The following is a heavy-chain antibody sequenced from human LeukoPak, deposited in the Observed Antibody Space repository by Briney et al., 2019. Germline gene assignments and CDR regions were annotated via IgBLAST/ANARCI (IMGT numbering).Heavy chain of an antibody. CDR2: IWYDGSNK. Sequence: GGSLRLSCAASGFTFSSYGMHWVRQAPGKGLEWVAVIWYDGSNKYYADSVKGRFTISRDNSKNTLYLQMNSLRAEDTAVYYCARIAYGSGPYYYYGMDVWGQGTTVTVSS. J-gene: IGHJ6*02. V-gene: IGHV3-33*01. CDR1: GFTFSSYG. D-gene: IGHD3-10*01. CDR3: ARIAYGSGPYYYYGMDV.